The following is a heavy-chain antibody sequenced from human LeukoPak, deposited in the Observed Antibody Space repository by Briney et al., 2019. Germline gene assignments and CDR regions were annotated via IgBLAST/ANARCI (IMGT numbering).Heavy chain of an antibody. V-gene: IGHV1-69*04. D-gene: IGHD3-3*01. J-gene: IGHJ4*02. Sequence: GASVKVSCKASGGTFSSYAISWVRQAPGQGLEWMGRIIPILGIANYAQKFQGRVTITADKSTSTAYMELSSLRSEDTAVYYCARYITIFGVVIMAYFDYWGQGTLVTVSS. CDR1: GGTFSSYA. CDR2: IIPILGIA. CDR3: ARYITIFGVVIMAYFDY.